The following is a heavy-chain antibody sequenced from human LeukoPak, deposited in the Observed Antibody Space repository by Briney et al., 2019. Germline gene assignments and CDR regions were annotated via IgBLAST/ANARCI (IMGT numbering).Heavy chain of an antibody. CDR1: GFTFSRYG. CDR2: ASSDGDTT. D-gene: IGHD3-16*01. Sequence: GRSLRLSCAASGFTFSRYGMHWVRQAPGKGLEWVAVASSDGDTTYYADSVKGRFTISRDNSRNTLYLQMNSLRAEDTAVYYCAKEGSTTFREDFACWGQGTLVIVSS. CDR3: AKEGSTTFREDFAC. J-gene: IGHJ4*02. V-gene: IGHV3-30*18.